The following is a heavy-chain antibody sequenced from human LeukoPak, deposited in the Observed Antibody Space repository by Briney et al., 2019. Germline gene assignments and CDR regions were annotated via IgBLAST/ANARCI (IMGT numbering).Heavy chain of an antibody. D-gene: IGHD1-1*01. J-gene: IGHJ4*02. CDR2: FEPEDGET. CDR1: GHTLIALS. CDR3: AASSPQNWKTHAY. V-gene: IGHV1-24*01. Sequence: ASVKVSCKVSGHTLIALSMHWVRQAPGKGVEWLGGFEPEDGETIYAQQFQGRVTMTEDTSTDTAYMELSSLRSEDTAVYYCAASSPQNWKTHAYWGQGTLVTVSS.